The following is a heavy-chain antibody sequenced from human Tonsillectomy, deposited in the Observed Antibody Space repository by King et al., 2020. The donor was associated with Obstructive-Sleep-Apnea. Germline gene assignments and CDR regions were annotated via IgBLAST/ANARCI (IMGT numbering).Heavy chain of an antibody. D-gene: IGHD3-22*01. Sequence: VQLQESGPGLVKPSETLSLTCTVSDYSISSDYYWGWIRQPPGKGLEWIGSIYHSGSTYYNPSLKIRVNISVDTSKNQFSLKLSSVTAADTAVDYCARADSSGYYNWVYWGQGTLVTVSS. CDR1: DYSISSDYY. CDR3: ARADSSGYYNWVY. CDR2: IYHSGST. J-gene: IGHJ4*02. V-gene: IGHV4-38-2*02.